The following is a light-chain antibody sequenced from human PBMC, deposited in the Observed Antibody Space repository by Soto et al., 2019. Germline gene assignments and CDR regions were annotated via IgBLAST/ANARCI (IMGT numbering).Light chain of an antibody. Sequence: IVMTQSPATLSVSPGERATLSCRASQSVNSNLAWYQQKPGQAPRLLIYGASTRATGVPARFSGTGSGTEFTLTISSLQSEDFAVYYCQQCNNWPSWTFGQGTKVDIK. CDR2: GAS. V-gene: IGKV3-15*01. CDR3: QQCNNWPSWT. J-gene: IGKJ1*01. CDR1: QSVNSN.